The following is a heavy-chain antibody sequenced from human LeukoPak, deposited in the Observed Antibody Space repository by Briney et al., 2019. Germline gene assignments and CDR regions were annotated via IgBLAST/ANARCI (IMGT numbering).Heavy chain of an antibody. V-gene: IGHV3-21*01. Sequence: KPGGSLRLSCAASGFTFSSYSMNWVRQAPGKGLEWVSSISSSSSYIYYADSVKGRFTISRDNAKNSLYLQMNSLRAEDTAVYYCAREVTMIVVVITANWFDPWGQGTLVTVSS. D-gene: IGHD3-22*01. CDR2: ISSSSSYI. CDR3: AREVTMIVVVITANWFDP. CDR1: GFTFSSYS. J-gene: IGHJ5*02.